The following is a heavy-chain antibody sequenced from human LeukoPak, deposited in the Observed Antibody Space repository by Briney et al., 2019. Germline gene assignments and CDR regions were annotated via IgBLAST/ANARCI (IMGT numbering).Heavy chain of an antibody. D-gene: IGHD5-12*01. CDR3: ARDRWEWLRLTGDYYFDY. CDR1: GFTFSSYW. Sequence: GGSLRLSFAASGFTFSSYWMTWVRQAPGKGLEWVSSISSSSSYIYYADSVKGRFTISRDNAKNSLYLQMNSLRAEDTAVYYCARDRWEWLRLTGDYYFDYWGQGTLVTVSS. J-gene: IGHJ4*02. CDR2: ISSSSSYI. V-gene: IGHV3-21*01.